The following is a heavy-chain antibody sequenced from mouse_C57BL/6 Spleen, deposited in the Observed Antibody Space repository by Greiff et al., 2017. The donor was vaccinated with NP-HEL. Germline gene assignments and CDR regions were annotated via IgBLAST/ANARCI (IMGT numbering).Heavy chain of an antibody. V-gene: IGHV1-82*01. CDR1: GYAFSSSW. CDR3: AREGSTTRRDYYAMDY. Sequence: QVQLKESGPELVKPGASVKISCKASGYAFSSSWMNWVKQRPGKGLEWIGRIYPGDGDTNYNGKFKGKATLTADKSSSTAYMQLSSLTSEDSAVYFCAREGSTTRRDYYAMDYWGQGTSVTVSS. D-gene: IGHD2-12*01. CDR2: IYPGDGDT. J-gene: IGHJ4*01.